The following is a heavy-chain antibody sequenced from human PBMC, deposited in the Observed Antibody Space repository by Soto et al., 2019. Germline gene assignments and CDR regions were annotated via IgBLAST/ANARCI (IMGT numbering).Heavy chain of an antibody. V-gene: IGHV3-23*01. Sequence: VHLLESGGALVQPGGSLSVSCAASGFSFSDYAMSWVLQAPGKGLEWVSSISRTGDSAYYADSVKGRFAISRDRSKNRLSLQMNSLRVEDTAVYYCAKGPDGSGYYHNWFDSWGQGTLITVSS. CDR2: ISRTGDSA. CDR1: GFSFSDYA. J-gene: IGHJ5*01. D-gene: IGHD3-22*01. CDR3: AKGPDGSGYYHNWFDS.